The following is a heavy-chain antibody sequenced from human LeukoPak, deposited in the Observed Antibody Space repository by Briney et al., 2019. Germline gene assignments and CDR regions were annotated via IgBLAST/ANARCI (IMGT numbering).Heavy chain of an antibody. CDR2: IYTSGST. J-gene: IGHJ6*03. D-gene: IGHD3-10*01. CDR1: GGSISSYY. Sequence: SETLSLTCTVSGGSISSYYWSWIRQPPGKGLERIGYIYTSGSTNYNPSLKSRVTISVDTSKNQFSLKLSSVTAADTAVYYCARQYGSGSYRYYYYYMDVWGKGTTVTVSS. CDR3: ARQYGSGSYRYYYYYMDV. V-gene: IGHV4-4*09.